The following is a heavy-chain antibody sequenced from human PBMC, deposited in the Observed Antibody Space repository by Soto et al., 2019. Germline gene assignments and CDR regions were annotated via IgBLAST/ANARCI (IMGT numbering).Heavy chain of an antibody. CDR2: INHSGST. J-gene: IGHJ3*02. V-gene: IGHV4-34*01. D-gene: IGHD6-19*01. CDR3: ARQGSSGWFFGDAFDI. Sequence: PSETLSLTCAVYGGSFSGYYWSWIRQPPGKGLEWIGEINHSGSTNYNPSLKSRVTISVDTSKNQFSLKLSSVTAADTAVYYCARQGSSGWFFGDAFDIWGQGTMVTVSS. CDR1: GGSFSGYY.